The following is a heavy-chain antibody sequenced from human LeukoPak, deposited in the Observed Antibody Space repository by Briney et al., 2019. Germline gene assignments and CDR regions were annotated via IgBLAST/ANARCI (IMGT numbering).Heavy chain of an antibody. D-gene: IGHD3-10*01. CDR2: ISSSSSYI. CDR1: GFTFSSYS. Sequence: RGSLRLSCAASGFTFSSYSMNWVRQAPGKALEWVSSISSSSSYIYYADSVKGRFTISRDNAKNSLYLQMNSLRAEDTAVYYCARDPLLWFGERGGQGTLVTVSS. V-gene: IGHV3-21*01. J-gene: IGHJ4*02. CDR3: ARDPLLWFGER.